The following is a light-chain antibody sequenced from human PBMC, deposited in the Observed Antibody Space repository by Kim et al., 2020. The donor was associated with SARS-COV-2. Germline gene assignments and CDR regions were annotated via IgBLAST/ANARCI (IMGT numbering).Light chain of an antibody. CDR3: QAWDSSTHV. Sequence: SYELTQPPSVSVSPGQTASITCSGDKLGDKYACWYQQQPGQSPVLVIYQDSKRPSGIPERFSGSNSGNTATLTISGTQAMNEADYYCQAWDSSTHVFGGGTKLTVL. CDR2: QDS. J-gene: IGLJ3*02. CDR1: KLGDKY. V-gene: IGLV3-1*01.